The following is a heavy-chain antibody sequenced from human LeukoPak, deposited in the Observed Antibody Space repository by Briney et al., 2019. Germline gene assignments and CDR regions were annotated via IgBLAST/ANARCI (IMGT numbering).Heavy chain of an antibody. CDR2: IDQNGRNR. D-gene: IGHD6-19*01. CDR1: GSTFTNYW. V-gene: IGHV3-7*01. CDR3: ARDRSSGCDY. Sequence: GGSLRLSCAASGSTFTNYWMTWVRQAPGNGLEWVANIDQNGRNRYYVDSVKGRFTISRDNAKNSLFLQMNSLRAEDRAVYYCARDRSSGCDYWGQGILVTVAS. J-gene: IGHJ4*02.